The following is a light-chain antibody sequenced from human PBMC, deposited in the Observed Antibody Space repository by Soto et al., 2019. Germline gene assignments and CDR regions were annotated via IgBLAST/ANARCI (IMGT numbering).Light chain of an antibody. CDR2: STN. CDR3: CSYAGSYTSV. J-gene: IGLJ2*01. Sequence: QTVVTQEPSFSVSPGGTVTLTCGLSSGSVSTSYYPSWYQQTPGQAPRTLIYSTNTRSSGVPDRFSGSKSGNTASLTISGLQAEDEADYYCCSYAGSYTSVFGGGTKLTVL. CDR1: SGSVSTSYY. V-gene: IGLV8-61*01.